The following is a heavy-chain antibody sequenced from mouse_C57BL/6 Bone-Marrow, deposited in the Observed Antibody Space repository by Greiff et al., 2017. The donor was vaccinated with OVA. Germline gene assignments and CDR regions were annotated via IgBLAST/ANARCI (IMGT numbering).Heavy chain of an antibody. CDR1: GYAFSSYW. CDR2: IYPGDGDT. V-gene: IGHV1-80*01. D-gene: IGHD1-1*01. J-gene: IGHJ2*01. Sequence: VQLQQSGAELVKPGASVKISCKASGYAFSSYWMNWVKQRPGKGLEWIGQIYPGDGDTNYNGKFKGKATLTADKSSSTAYMQLISLTSEDSAVYFCASLYYYGSSSDYWGQGTTLTVSS. CDR3: ASLYYYGSSSDY.